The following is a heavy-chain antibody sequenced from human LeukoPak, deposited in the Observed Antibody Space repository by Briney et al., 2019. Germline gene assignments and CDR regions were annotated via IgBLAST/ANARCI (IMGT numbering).Heavy chain of an antibody. V-gene: IGHV3-48*01. CDR1: GFDFSRYN. CDR3: ARDPAWCSSTSCYSYGYDAFDI. D-gene: IGHD2-2*01. J-gene: IGHJ3*02. CDR2: ISSGRTTTI. Sequence: GGSLRLSCAASGFDFSRYNMNWVRQAPGKGLEWVSYISSGRTTTIYYADSVKGRFTISRDNAKKSLYLQMNSLRAEDTAVYYCARDPAWCSSTSCYSYGYDAFDIWGQGTMVTVSS.